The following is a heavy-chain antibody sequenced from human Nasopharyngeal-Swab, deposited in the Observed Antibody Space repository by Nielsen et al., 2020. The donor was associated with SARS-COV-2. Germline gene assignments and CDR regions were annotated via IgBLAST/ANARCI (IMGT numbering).Heavy chain of an antibody. CDR3: ARVRVATITRYYFDY. D-gene: IGHD5-12*01. CDR2: IYYSGST. J-gene: IGHJ4*02. CDR1: GGSFSGYY. V-gene: IGHV4-59*01. Sequence: SETLSLTCAVYGGSFSGYYWSWIRQPPGKGLEWIGYIYYSGSTNYNPSLKSRVTISVDTSKNQFSLKLSSVTAADTAVYYCARVRVATITRYYFDYWGQGTLVTVSS.